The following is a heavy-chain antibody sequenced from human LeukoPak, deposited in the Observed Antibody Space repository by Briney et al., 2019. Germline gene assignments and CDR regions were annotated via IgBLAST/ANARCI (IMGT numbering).Heavy chain of an antibody. CDR1: GYTFTSYG. V-gene: IGHV1-18*01. J-gene: IGHJ3*01. Sequence: GASVTVSCKASGYTFTSYGISWVRQAPGQGLEWMGWISAYNGNTNYAQKLQGRVTMTTDTSTSTAYMELRSLRSDDTAVYYCARAAPSGGSYCYDLWGQGTMVTVSS. D-gene: IGHD1-26*01. CDR3: ARAAPSGGSYCYDL. CDR2: ISAYNGNT.